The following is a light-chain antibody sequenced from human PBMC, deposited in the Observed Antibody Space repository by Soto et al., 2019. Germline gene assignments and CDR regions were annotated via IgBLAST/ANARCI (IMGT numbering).Light chain of an antibody. Sequence: DIQMTQSPSSLSASVGDRVTITCRASQSISSYLNWYQQKPGKAPKLLIYAASSLQSGVPSRFSGSGSGTDFTLTISSLQSEDSATYYCQQSYTTPPLFGPGTKVDIK. CDR3: QQSYTTPPL. V-gene: IGKV1-39*01. CDR2: AAS. CDR1: QSISSY. J-gene: IGKJ3*01.